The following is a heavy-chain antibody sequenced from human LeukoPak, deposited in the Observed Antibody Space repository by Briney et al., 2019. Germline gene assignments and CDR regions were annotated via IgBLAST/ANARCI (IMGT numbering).Heavy chain of an antibody. D-gene: IGHD4-23*01. Sequence: ASVKVSCKASGGTFSSYAISWVRQAPGQGLEWMGRIIPILGIANYAQKFQGRVTITADKSTSTAYMELSSLRSEDTAVYYCAREAATPYYYYGMDVWGQGTTVTVSS. CDR2: IIPILGIA. J-gene: IGHJ6*02. CDR3: AREAATPYYYYGMDV. V-gene: IGHV1-69*04. CDR1: GGTFSSYA.